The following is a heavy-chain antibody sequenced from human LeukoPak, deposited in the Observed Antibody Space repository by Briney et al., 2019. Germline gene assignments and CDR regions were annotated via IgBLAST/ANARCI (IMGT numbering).Heavy chain of an antibody. CDR1: GVSISSYY. CDR3: ARRDCSSTSCYGAYPEQMG. V-gene: IGHV4-59*01. Sequence: SETLSLTCTVSGVSISSYYWSWIRQPPGKGLEWIGYIYYSGSTNYNPSLKSRVTISVDTSKNQFSLKLSSVTAADTAVYYCARRDCSSTSCYGAYPEQMGWGQGTLVTVSS. J-gene: IGHJ4*02. CDR2: IYYSGST. D-gene: IGHD2-2*01.